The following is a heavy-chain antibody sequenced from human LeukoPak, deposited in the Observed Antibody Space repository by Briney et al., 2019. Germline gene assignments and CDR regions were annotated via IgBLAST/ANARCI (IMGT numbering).Heavy chain of an antibody. V-gene: IGHV3-23*01. CDR2: ISGSGGST. J-gene: IGHJ4*02. CDR1: GFTFSSYA. D-gene: IGHD2-15*01. Sequence: GGSLRLSCAASGFTFSSYAMSWVRQAPGKGLEWVSAISGSGGSTYYADSVKGRFTISRVNSKNTLYLQMNSLRAEDTAVYYCAKRAGEIRYCSGGSCRTQFDYWGQGTLVTVSS. CDR3: AKRAGEIRYCSGGSCRTQFDY.